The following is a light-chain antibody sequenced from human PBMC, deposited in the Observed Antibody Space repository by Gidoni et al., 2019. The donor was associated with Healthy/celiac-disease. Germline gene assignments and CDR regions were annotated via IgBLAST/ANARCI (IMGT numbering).Light chain of an antibody. CDR1: SRAVGGYNY. Sequence: QSALTQPASVSGSPGQSITISCTGTSRAVGGYNYVSWYQQHPGKAPNLMIYDGSNRPSGVSNRFSGSKSGNTASLTISGLQAEDEADYYCSSYTSSSTLVVFGGGTKLTVL. V-gene: IGLV2-14*01. CDR2: DGS. CDR3: SSYTSSSTLVV. J-gene: IGLJ2*01.